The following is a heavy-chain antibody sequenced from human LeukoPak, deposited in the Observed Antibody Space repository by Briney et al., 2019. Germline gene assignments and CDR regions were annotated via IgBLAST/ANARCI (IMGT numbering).Heavy chain of an antibody. D-gene: IGHD3-10*01. Sequence: ASVKVSCKASGYTFTSYGIRWVRQAPGQGLEWMGWISAYNGNTNYAQKLQGRVTMTTDTSTSTAYMELRSLRSDDTAVYYCARDFGYGSGVYYSDYWGQGTLVTVSS. CDR2: ISAYNGNT. CDR3: ARDFGYGSGVYYSDY. J-gene: IGHJ4*02. CDR1: GYTFTSYG. V-gene: IGHV1-18*01.